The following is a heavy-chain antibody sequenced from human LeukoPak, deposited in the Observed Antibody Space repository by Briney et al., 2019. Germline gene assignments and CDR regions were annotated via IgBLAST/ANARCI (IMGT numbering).Heavy chain of an antibody. CDR1: GYTFTSYY. J-gene: IGHJ5*02. V-gene: IGHV1-46*01. D-gene: IGHD3-10*01. CDR2: INPSGGST. Sequence: ASVTVSCKASGYTFTSYYMHWVRQAPGQGLEWMGIINPSGGSTSYAQKFQGRVTMTTDTSTSTAYMELRSLRSDDTAVYYCASGRGGTMVRGVITYNWFDPWGQGTLVTVSS. CDR3: ASGRGGTMVRGVITYNWFDP.